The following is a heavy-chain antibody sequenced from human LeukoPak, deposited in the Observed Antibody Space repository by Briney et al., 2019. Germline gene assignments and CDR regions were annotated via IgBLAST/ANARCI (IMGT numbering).Heavy chain of an antibody. CDR3: ARPVPDYTRFDY. V-gene: IGHV3-23*05. D-gene: IGHD4-4*01. J-gene: IGHJ4*02. Sequence: GGSLKLSCVTSGFSFSDYAMIWVRHAPWKGLEWVSTLKNKYSQVYYAESVRGRFTVSTDNSKKTVYLQMDSLRVEDTPLYYCARPVPDYTRFDYWGQGALVTVSS. CDR2: LKNKYSQV. CDR1: GFSFSDYA.